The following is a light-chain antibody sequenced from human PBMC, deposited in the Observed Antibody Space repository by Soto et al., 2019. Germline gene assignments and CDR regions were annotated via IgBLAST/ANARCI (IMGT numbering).Light chain of an antibody. Sequence: DIVMTQSPDSLTVSLGERATINCKSSQSVLRTPNERINRYQQKPGQPPKLLIYWASTRESGVPDRFSGSGSGTDFSLTISSLQAEDVAVYYCQQSFHAPDTFGQGTKLEIK. V-gene: IGKV4-1*01. CDR2: WAS. J-gene: IGKJ2*01. CDR1: QSVLRTPNER. CDR3: QQSFHAPDT.